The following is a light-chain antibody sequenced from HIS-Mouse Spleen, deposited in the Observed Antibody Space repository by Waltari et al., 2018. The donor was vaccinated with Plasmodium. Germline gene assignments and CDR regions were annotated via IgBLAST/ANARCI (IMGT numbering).Light chain of an antibody. J-gene: IGKJ3*01. CDR1: QSVSSN. V-gene: IGKV3-15*01. Sequence: ELVMTQSPATLSVSPGDRATLTCRASQSVSSNLAWYQQKPGQAPRLLIYGASTRATGIPARFSGSGSGTEFTLTISSLQSEDFAVYYCQQYNNWSFTFGPGTKVEIK. CDR2: GAS. CDR3: QQYNNWSFT.